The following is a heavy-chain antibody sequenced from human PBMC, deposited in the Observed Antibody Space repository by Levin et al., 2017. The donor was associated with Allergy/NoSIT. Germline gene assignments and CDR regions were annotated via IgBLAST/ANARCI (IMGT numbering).Heavy chain of an antibody. D-gene: IGHD3-10*01. CDR2: INHSGST. V-gene: IGHV4-34*01. CDR3: ARGKRGQITMVRGVTGPFDY. J-gene: IGHJ4*02. CDR1: GGSFSGYY. Sequence: SQTLSLTCAVYGGSFSGYYWSWIRQPPGKGLEWIGEINHSGSTNYNPSLKSRVTISVDTSKNQFSLKLSSVTAADTAVYYCARGKRGQITMVRGVTGPFDYWGQGTLVTVSS.